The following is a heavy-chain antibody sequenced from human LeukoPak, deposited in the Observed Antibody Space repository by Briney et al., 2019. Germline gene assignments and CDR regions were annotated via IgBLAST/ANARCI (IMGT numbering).Heavy chain of an antibody. CDR1: GGSFSGYY. J-gene: IGHJ4*02. Sequence: PSETLSLTCAVYGGSFSGYYWSWIRQPPGKGLEWIGEINHSGSTNYNPSLKSRVTISVDTSKNQFSLKLSSVTAADTAVYYCARVSIAGGYWGQGTLVTVSS. V-gene: IGHV4-34*01. CDR2: INHSGST. D-gene: IGHD3-10*01. CDR3: ARVSIAGGY.